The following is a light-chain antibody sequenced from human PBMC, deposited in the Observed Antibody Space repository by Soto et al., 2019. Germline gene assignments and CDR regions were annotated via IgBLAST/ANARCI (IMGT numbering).Light chain of an antibody. V-gene: IGKV1-5*03. CDR3: QHYNSYSEA. CDR1: QTISSW. CDR2: KAS. J-gene: IGKJ1*01. Sequence: DIQMTQSPSTLSASIGDRVTITCLASQTISSWLAWYQQKKGKAPKLLIYKASTLKSGVPSRFRGSGSGTEFTLTISRLQPDDFTTYYCQHYNSYSEAFGQGTKVDI.